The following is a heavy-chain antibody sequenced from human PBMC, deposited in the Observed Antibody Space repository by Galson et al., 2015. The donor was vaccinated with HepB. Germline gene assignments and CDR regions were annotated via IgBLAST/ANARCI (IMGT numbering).Heavy chain of an antibody. CDR1: GFTFSSYG. Sequence: SLRLSCAASGFTFSSYGMHWVRQAPGKGLEWVAVIWYDGSNKYYADSVKGRFTISRDNSKNALYLQMNSLRAEDTAVYYCARVRSGPTEWRPRWYFDLWGRGTLVTVSS. CDR2: IWYDGSNK. V-gene: IGHV3-33*01. J-gene: IGHJ2*01. D-gene: IGHD3-3*01. CDR3: ARVRSGPTEWRPRWYFDL.